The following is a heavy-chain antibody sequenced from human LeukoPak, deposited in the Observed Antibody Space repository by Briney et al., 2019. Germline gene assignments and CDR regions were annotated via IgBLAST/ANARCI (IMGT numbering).Heavy chain of an antibody. V-gene: IGHV3-11*04. CDR3: ARGPGAYCSGTTCYVY. Sequence: GGSLRLSCVASGFTFRDYYMSWIRQAPGKGLEWVSYISSRGSPIYYADSVEGRFTISRDNAKSSLYLQMNSLRVEDTAVYYCARGPGAYCSGTTCYVYWGQGTLVTVSS. CDR2: ISSRGSPI. J-gene: IGHJ4*02. CDR1: GFTFRDYY. D-gene: IGHD2-2*01.